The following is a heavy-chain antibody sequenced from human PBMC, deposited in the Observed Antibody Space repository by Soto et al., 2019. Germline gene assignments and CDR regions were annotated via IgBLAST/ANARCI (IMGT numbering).Heavy chain of an antibody. Sequence: PGGSLRLSCAASGFTFGGYWMSWVRQAPGKGLEWVANIKQDGSEKYYVDSVKGRFTISRDNAKNSVYLQLNNLRIEDTALYYCAKDIRPSGWYSLDVWGPGTTVTVSS. CDR1: GFTFGGYW. CDR3: AKDIRPSGWYSLDV. CDR2: IKQDGSEK. V-gene: IGHV3-7*03. D-gene: IGHD6-19*01. J-gene: IGHJ6*02.